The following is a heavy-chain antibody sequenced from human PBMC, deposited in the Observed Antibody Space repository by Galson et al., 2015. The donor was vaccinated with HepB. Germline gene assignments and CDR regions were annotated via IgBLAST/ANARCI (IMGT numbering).Heavy chain of an antibody. CDR3: ARMMRKLDFSSGYYFDY. D-gene: IGHD3-3*01. V-gene: IGHV2-70*17. CDR1: GFSLTASGRS. J-gene: IGHJ4*02. CDR2: IDWDDDK. Sequence: PALVKPTQTLTLTCTFSGFSLTASGRSVAWIRQPPGKALEWLARIDWDDDKFYSTSLKARLTISKDTSKNQVALTMTNTDPVDTRTYYCARMMRKLDFSSGYYFDYCGQGTQVTVSS.